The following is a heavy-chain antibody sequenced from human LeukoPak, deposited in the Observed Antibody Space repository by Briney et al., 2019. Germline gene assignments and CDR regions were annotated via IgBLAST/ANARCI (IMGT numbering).Heavy chain of an antibody. J-gene: IGHJ4*02. Sequence: AXVKVSCKASGYTFTTYYMHWVRQAPGQGLEWMGTIYPNGVSTIFAQNFQGRVTMTRDTSTSTVYMELSSLRSEDTAVYYCARDWELGYWGQGTLVTVSS. V-gene: IGHV1-46*01. CDR1: GYTFTTYY. CDR2: IYPNGVST. D-gene: IGHD1-7*01. CDR3: ARDWELGY.